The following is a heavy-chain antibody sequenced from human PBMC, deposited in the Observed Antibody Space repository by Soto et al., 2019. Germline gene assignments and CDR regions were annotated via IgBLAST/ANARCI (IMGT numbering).Heavy chain of an antibody. CDR2: IFSDNER. D-gene: IGHD4-17*01. CDR3: VRVNGDSYRFFYGMDV. V-gene: IGHV2-26*01. CDR1: GFSLTTGRMG. Sequence: QVTLKESGPVLVKPTETLTLTCTVSGFSLTTGRMGVSWIRQSPGKALEWLAHIFSDNERSYSTSMQGRLTISKDSSGSQVVLSITNMDPVDSGTYYCVRVNGDSYRFFYGMDVWGQGTTVTVSS. J-gene: IGHJ6*02.